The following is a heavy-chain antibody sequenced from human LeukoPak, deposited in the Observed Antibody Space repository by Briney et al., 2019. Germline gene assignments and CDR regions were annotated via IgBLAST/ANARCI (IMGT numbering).Heavy chain of an antibody. Sequence: SETLSLTCTVSGGSISSNYYWGWIRQPPGKGLEWIGSIYYSGSTYYNPSLKSRVTISVDTSKNQFSLKLNSVTAADTAVYYCTGKQWLVMYYFDCWGQGTLVTVSS. CDR1: GGSISSNYY. CDR3: TGKQWLVMYYFDC. CDR2: IYYSGST. J-gene: IGHJ4*02. D-gene: IGHD6-19*01. V-gene: IGHV4-39*01.